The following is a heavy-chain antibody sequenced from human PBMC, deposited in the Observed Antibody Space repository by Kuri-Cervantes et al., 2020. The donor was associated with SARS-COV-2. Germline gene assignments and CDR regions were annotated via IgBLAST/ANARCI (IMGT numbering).Heavy chain of an antibody. CDR3: ARAGERYYDFWSGHLPNDAVDV. Sequence: LSLTCAASGFTFSSYSMNWVRQAPGKGLEWVSSISSSGTTTYYADSVKGRFTISRDNAKKSLYVQMNSLRAVDTAVYYCARAGERYYDFWSGHLPNDAVDVWGRGTMVTVSS. J-gene: IGHJ3*01. CDR1: GFTFSSYS. V-gene: IGHV3-48*04. CDR2: ISSSGTTT. D-gene: IGHD3-3*01.